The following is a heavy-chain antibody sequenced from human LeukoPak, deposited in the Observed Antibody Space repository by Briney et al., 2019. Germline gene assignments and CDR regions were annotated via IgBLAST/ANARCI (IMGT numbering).Heavy chain of an antibody. CDR2: IFYTGST. J-gene: IGHJ4*02. D-gene: IGHD3-16*01. V-gene: IGHV4-59*08. CDR1: SGSISSYY. CDR3: GRGGYGVIDY. Sequence: ASETLSLTCTVSSGSISSYYWTWIRQPPGEGLEGLGYIFYTGSTNYNPSLKSRVTMSVDTSKNQFSLKLSSVTAADTAVYYCGRGGYGVIDYWGQGTLVTVSS.